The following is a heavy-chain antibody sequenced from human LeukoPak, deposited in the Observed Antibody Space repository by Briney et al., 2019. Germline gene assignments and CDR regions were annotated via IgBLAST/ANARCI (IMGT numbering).Heavy chain of an antibody. CDR2: IHHDGSNG. CDR1: GFIFNDYA. D-gene: IGHD6-19*01. V-gene: IGHV3-30*02. J-gene: IGHJ5*02. Sequence: GGSLRLSCAASGFIFNDYAFHWVRQAPGKGLEWVALIHHDGSNGYYVDSVKGRFTTSRDNSQSTVYLQMNSLRLEDTAIYDCARDWGRGTSGTGWYNWYDPWGQGTLVTVSS. CDR3: ARDWGRGTSGTGWYNWYDP.